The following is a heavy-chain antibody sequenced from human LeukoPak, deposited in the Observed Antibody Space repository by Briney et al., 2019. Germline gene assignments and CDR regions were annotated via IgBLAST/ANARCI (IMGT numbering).Heavy chain of an antibody. CDR1: GGSFSGYY. D-gene: IGHD1-14*01. CDR3: AGGNRLDY. CDR2: INHSGST. J-gene: IGHJ4*02. V-gene: IGHV4-34*01. Sequence: SETLSLTCAVYGGSFSGYYWSWIRQPPGKGLEWIGEINHSGSTNYNPSLKSRVTISVDTSKNQFSLKLSSVTAADTAVYYCAGGNRLDYWGQGTLVTVSS.